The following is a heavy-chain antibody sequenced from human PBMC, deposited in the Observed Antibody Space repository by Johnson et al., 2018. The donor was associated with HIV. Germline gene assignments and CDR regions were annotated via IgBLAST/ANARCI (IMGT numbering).Heavy chain of an antibody. CDR2: IYSGGST. D-gene: IGHD6-13*01. V-gene: IGHV3-66*02. CDR1: GFTVTKAW. CDR3: VRPAAAGRDDAFDI. J-gene: IGHJ3*02. Sequence: VQLVESGGGLVKPGGSLRLSCAASGFTVTKAWMNWVRQAPGKGLEWVSVIYSGGSTYYADSMKGRFTISRDNSKNTLYLQMNSLRAEDTAVYYCVRPAAAGRDDAFDIWGQGTMVTVSS.